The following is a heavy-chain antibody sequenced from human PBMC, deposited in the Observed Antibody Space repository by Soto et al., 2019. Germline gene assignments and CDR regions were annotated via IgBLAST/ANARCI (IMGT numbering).Heavy chain of an antibody. Sequence: QVQLVEYGGGVVQPGRSLRLSCAASGFTFSSYAMHWVRQAPGKGLEWVAVISYDGSNKYYADSVKGRLTISRDNSKNRLYLQMNSLRAEDTAVYYCARDSSEWELLHSDYWGQGTLVTVSS. V-gene: IGHV3-30-3*01. CDR3: ARDSSEWELLHSDY. D-gene: IGHD1-26*01. J-gene: IGHJ4*02. CDR1: GFTFSSYA. CDR2: ISYDGSNK.